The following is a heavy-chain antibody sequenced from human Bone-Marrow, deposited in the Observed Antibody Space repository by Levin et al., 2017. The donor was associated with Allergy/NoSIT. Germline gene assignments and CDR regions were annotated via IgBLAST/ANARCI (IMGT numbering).Heavy chain of an antibody. CDR2: VSKDGSTK. D-gene: IGHD1-26*01. CDR3: AKDQVGASYFSGMDV. Sequence: GGSLRLSCAGSGFTFSIYAMHWVRQAPGKGLEWVAAVSKDGSTKDYADSVKGRFTISRDNSKDTAYLQMNSLTAEDTAVYYCAKDQVGASYFSGMDVWGQGTTVTVSS. J-gene: IGHJ6*02. CDR1: GFTFSIYA. V-gene: IGHV3-30*18.